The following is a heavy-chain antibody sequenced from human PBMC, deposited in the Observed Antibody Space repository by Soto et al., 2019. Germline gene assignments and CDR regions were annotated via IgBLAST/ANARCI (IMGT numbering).Heavy chain of an antibody. Sequence: QVQLQQWGAGLLKPSETLSLTCAVYGGSFSGYYWSWIRQPPGKGLEWIGEINHSGSTNYNPSLKSRLTISVDTSKNQFSLKLSSVTAADTAVYYCASSAVAGYEFDYWGQGTLVTVSS. CDR2: INHSGST. J-gene: IGHJ4*02. D-gene: IGHD6-19*01. CDR3: ASSAVAGYEFDY. CDR1: GGSFSGYY. V-gene: IGHV4-34*01.